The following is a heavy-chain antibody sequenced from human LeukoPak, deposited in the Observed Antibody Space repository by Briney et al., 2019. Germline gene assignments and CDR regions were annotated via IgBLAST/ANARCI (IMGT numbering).Heavy chain of an antibody. J-gene: IGHJ5*02. D-gene: IGHD3-16*01. CDR2: IYYSVRT. CDR1: GCSISSYY. Sequence: PSETLSLTCTVSGCSISSYYWSWIRQPPGKGLECIGYIYYSVRTNYNPSLKSRVTISVDTSKNQFSLKLSSVTAADTAVYYCAREPVWGGHWFDPWGQETLVTVSS. V-gene: IGHV4-59*01. CDR3: AREPVWGGHWFDP.